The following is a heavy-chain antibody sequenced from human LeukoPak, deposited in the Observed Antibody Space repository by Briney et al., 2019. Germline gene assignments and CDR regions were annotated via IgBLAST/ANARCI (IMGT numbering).Heavy chain of an antibody. CDR2: ISGSGGST. D-gene: IGHD3-22*01. Sequence: QPGGSLRLSCAASGFTFSSYAMRWVRQAPGKGLEWVSGISGSGGSTYYADSVKGRFTISRDNSKNTLYLQMNSLRAEDTAVYYCAKDGGTMIVVVITPGYWGQGTLVTVSS. CDR3: AKDGGTMIVVVITPGY. V-gene: IGHV3-23*01. J-gene: IGHJ4*02. CDR1: GFTFSSYA.